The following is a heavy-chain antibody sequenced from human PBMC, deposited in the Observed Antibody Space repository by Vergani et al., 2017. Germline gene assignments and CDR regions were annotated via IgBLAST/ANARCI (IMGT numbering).Heavy chain of an antibody. J-gene: IGHJ4*02. CDR2: ISLSSSGTI. D-gene: IGHD2-2*02. V-gene: IGHV3-48*04. CDR3: ARGGCSSTSCYINDY. Sequence: EVQLVESGGGLVQPGGSLRLSCAASGFTFSSYSMNWVRQAPGKGLEWVSYISLSSSGTIYYADSVKGRFTISRDNAKNSLFLQMNSLRAEDTAMYYCARGGCSSTSCYINDYWGQGTLVTVSS. CDR1: GFTFSSYS.